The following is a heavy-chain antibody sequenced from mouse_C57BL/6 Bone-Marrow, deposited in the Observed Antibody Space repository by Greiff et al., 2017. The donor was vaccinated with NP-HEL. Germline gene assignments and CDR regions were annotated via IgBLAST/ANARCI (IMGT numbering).Heavy chain of an antibody. Sequence: VQLQQSGAELARPGASVKLSCKASGYTFTSYGISWVKQRTGQGLEWIGEIYPRSGNTYYNEKFKGKDTLTADNSSSTAYMELRSLTSEDSAVYFCWLLWYFDVWGTGTTVTVSS. CDR2: IYPRSGNT. J-gene: IGHJ1*03. CDR1: GYTFTSYG. D-gene: IGHD2-3*01. CDR3: WLLWYFDV. V-gene: IGHV1-81*01.